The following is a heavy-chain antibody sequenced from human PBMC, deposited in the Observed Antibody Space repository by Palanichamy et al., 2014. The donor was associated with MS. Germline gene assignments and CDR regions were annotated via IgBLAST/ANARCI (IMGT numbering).Heavy chain of an antibody. V-gene: IGHV4-39*02. J-gene: IGHJ2*01. CDR3: AYLWFD. CDR2: IYYNGKT. Sequence: QLQLQESGPGLLKPSETLSLTCTVSNGSITRSYYWGWIRQPPGKGLEWIGSIYYNGKTYYNLSLRSRVSISIDTSKNRFSLRLTSVTAADTAVYYCAYLWFDWGPGTLVTVSS. CDR1: NGSITRSYY. D-gene: IGHD3-10*01.